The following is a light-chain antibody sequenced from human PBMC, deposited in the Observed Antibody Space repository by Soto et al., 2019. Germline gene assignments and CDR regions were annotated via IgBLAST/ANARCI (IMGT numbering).Light chain of an antibody. CDR3: SSYSSSSTLFV. CDR2: EVS. V-gene: IGLV2-14*01. CDR1: SSDVGAYKY. J-gene: IGLJ1*01. Sequence: QSVLTQPASVSGSPGQSITISCTGTSSDVGAYKYVSWYQQHPGKAPKVMIYEVSNRPSGVSNRFSGSKSGNTASLTISGLQAEDEADHFCSSYSSSSTLFVFGTGTKVTV.